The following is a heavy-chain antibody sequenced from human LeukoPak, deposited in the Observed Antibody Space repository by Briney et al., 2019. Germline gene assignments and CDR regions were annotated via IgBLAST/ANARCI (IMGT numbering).Heavy chain of an antibody. CDR1: GASISIYY. J-gene: IGHJ4*02. CDR3: ARRAAALDS. CDR2: FHHSGNT. D-gene: IGHD6-13*01. V-gene: IGHV4-59*12. Sequence: SETLSLTCSVSGASISIYYWSWIRQPPGKGLEWIGYFHHSGNTNYSPSLSSRITMSVDTSKNQFSLRLNSVTAADTAIYYCARRAAALDSWGQGTLVTVSS.